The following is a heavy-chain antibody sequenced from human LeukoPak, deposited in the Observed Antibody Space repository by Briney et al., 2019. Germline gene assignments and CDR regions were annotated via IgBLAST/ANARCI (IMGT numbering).Heavy chain of an antibody. CDR3: AKDNHGYSYGYGYYYYYMDV. CDR1: GFTFSSYA. D-gene: IGHD5-18*01. Sequence: GGSLRLSCAASGFTFSSYAMSWVRQAPGKGLEWVSAISGSGGSTYYADSVKGGFTISRDNSKNTLYLQMNSLRAEDTAVYYCAKDNHGYSYGYGYYYYYMDVWGKGTTVTVS. CDR2: ISGSGGST. V-gene: IGHV3-23*01. J-gene: IGHJ6*03.